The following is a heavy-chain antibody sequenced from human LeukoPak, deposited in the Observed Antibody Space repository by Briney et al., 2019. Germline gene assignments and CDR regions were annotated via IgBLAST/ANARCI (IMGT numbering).Heavy chain of an antibody. CDR1: GFIFSSYS. V-gene: IGHV3-21*04. D-gene: IGHD4-23*01. Sequence: GGSLRLSCAASGFIFSSYSMNWVRQAPGKWLEWVSSISSSSSYIYYADSVKGRFTISRDNAKNSLYLQTNSLRAEDTAVYYCARELVTPPYNWFDPWGQGTLVTVSS. CDR3: ARELVTPPYNWFDP. J-gene: IGHJ5*02. CDR2: ISSSSSYI.